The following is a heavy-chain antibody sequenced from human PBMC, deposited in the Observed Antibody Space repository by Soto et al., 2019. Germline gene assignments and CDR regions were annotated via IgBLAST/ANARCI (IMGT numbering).Heavy chain of an antibody. CDR1: GFTFSSYG. V-gene: IGHV3-33*01. J-gene: IGHJ4*02. CDR3: ARVGGYCSGGSCYFDY. CDR2: IWYDGSNK. D-gene: IGHD2-15*01. Sequence: QVQLVESGGGVVQPGRSLRLSCAASGFTFSSYGMHRVRQAPGKGLEWVAVIWYDGSNKYYADSVKGRFTISRDNSKNTLYLQMNSLRAEDTAVYYCARVGGYCSGGSCYFDYWGQGTLVTVSS.